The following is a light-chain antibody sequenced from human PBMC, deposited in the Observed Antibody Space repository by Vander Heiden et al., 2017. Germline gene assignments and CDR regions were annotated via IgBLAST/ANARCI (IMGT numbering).Light chain of an antibody. Sequence: QSVLTQPPSVSGAPGQRVTISYTGGSSNIGAGYDVHWYQQLPGTAPKLLIYGNSNRPSGVPDRFSGSKSGTSASLAITGLQAEDEADYYCQSYDSSLSVFGGGTKLTVL. V-gene: IGLV1-40*01. CDR2: GNS. CDR3: QSYDSSLSV. J-gene: IGLJ2*01. CDR1: SSNIGAGYD.